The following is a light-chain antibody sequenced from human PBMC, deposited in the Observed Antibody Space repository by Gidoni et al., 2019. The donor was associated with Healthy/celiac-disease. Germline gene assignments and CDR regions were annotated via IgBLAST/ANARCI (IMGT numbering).Light chain of an antibody. CDR1: SLRSYY. Sequence: SSELTQDPAVSVALGQTVRITCQGDSLRSYYASWYQQKPGQAPVLVIYGKNSRPPGIPDRFSGSSSGNTASLTITGAQAEDAADYYCNSRDSSGNHEVFGGGTKLTVL. CDR2: GKN. J-gene: IGLJ2*01. CDR3: NSRDSSGNHEV. V-gene: IGLV3-19*01.